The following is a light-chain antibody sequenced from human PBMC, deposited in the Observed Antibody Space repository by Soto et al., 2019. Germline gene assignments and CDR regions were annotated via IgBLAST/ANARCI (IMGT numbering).Light chain of an antibody. V-gene: IGKV3-15*01. J-gene: IGKJ1*01. CDR2: GAS. CDR3: QQYNNWPPWT. CDR1: QSVSSD. Sequence: EIVMTQSPATLSVSPGERATVSCRASQSVSSDLAWYHQKPGQAPRLLIYGASTRATGIPARFSGSGSGTEFTLTISSLQSEDFAVYYCQQYNNWPPWTFGQGTKMDI.